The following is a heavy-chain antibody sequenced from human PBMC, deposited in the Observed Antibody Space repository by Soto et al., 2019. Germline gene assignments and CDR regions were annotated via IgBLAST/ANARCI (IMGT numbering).Heavy chain of an antibody. CDR2: IYWVDDK. CDR1: GFSLSTSGVG. D-gene: IGHD6-6*01. J-gene: IGHJ6*03. V-gene: IGHV2-5*02. CDR3: AHISFNALVRYYYYYMDV. Sequence: SGPTLVKPTQTLTLTCTFSGFSLSTSGVGVGWIRQPPGKALEWLALIYWVDDKGHSPSLKSRLTITKDKSKNQVVLTITNMDPVDTATYYCAHISFNALVRYYYYYMDVWGKGTTVTVSS.